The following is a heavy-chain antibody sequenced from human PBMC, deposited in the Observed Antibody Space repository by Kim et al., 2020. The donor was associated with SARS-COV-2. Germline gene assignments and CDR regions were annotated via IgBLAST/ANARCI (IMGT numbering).Heavy chain of an antibody. J-gene: IGHJ6*02. CDR1: GDSVSSNSAA. CDR2: TYYRSKWYN. V-gene: IGHV6-1*01. Sequence: SQTLSLTCAISGDSVSSNSAAWNWIRQSPSRGLEWLGRTYYRSKWYNDYAVSVKSRITINPDTSKNQFSLQLNSVTPEDTAVYYCARARYPKSIFYYGSGSLTKGAPNSYYGMDVWGQGTTVTVSS. CDR3: ARARYPKSIFYYGSGSLTKGAPNSYYGMDV. D-gene: IGHD3-10*01.